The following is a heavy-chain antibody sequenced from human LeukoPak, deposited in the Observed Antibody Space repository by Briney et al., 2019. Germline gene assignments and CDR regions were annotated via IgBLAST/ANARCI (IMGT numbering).Heavy chain of an antibody. CDR1: AGSTSSSSSY. CDR3: ARVKRKYQLLKPLHETPSHYFDY. J-gene: IGHJ4*02. Sequence: SETLSLTCSVSAGSTSSSSSYWGWIRQPPGEGLEWIGTIYYIGSTYYNPSLKSRVTISVDTSKNQFSLKLSSVTAADTAVYYCARVKRKYQLLKPLHETPSHYFDYWGQGTLVTVSS. V-gene: IGHV4-39*07. D-gene: IGHD2-2*01. CDR2: IYYIGST.